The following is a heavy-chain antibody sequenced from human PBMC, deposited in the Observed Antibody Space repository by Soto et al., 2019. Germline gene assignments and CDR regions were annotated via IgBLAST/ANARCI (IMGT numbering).Heavy chain of an antibody. D-gene: IGHD1-1*01. Sequence: PGGSLRLSCAASGFNFRKFAMSWVRQAPGKGLEWVSGMSERSGPPLYADSVKGRFTISRDNSKSTLYLEMNNLRPEDTAVYYCARSTSWYNNCFDPWGQGTLVTVSS. CDR2: MSERSGPP. J-gene: IGHJ5*02. CDR1: GFNFRKFA. CDR3: ARSTSWYNNCFDP. V-gene: IGHV3-23*01.